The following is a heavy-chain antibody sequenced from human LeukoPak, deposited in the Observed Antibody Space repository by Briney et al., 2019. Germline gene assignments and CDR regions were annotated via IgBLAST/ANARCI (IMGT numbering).Heavy chain of an antibody. V-gene: IGHV3-21*01. Sequence: GGSLRLSCEASGFSFSNYNMDWVRQTPGKGLEWISSITTSSSYTFYADSVKGRFTISRDNARNSLYLQMDSLTAEDTAVYYCARVPYSGSYGSTYYYFMDVWGKGTTVTISS. J-gene: IGHJ6*03. CDR1: GFSFSNYN. CDR2: ITTSSSYT. CDR3: ARVPYSGSYGSTYYYFMDV. D-gene: IGHD1-26*01.